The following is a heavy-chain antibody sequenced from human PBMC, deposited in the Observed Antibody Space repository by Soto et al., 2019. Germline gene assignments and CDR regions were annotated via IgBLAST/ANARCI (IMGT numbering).Heavy chain of an antibody. CDR3: VCFECGRTAVVTAMEANGY. CDR1: GFTVSSNY. D-gene: IGHD2-21*02. J-gene: IGHJ4*02. CDR2: VNSDESTT. V-gene: IGHV3-74*02. Sequence: EVQLVETGGGLIQPGGSLRLSCAASGFTVSSNYMSWVRQAPGKGLEWVSRVNSDESTTSYADPVKGRFTISRDNAKNTLYLQMSSLRVEDTALYYCVCFECGRTAVVTAMEANGYWGQGTLVTVSS.